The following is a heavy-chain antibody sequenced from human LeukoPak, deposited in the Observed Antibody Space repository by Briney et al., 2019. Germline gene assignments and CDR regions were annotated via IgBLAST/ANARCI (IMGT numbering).Heavy chain of an antibody. D-gene: IGHD3-16*01. CDR3: ARDPGEAPIYYMDV. CDR1: GFTFSSYE. CDR2: ISSSGSTI. Sequence: GGSLRLSCAVSGFTFSSYEMNWVRQAPGKGLEWVSYISSSGSTIYYADSVKGRFTISRDNAKNSLYLQMNSLRAEDTAVYYCARDPGEAPIYYMDVWGKGTTVTVSS. V-gene: IGHV3-48*03. J-gene: IGHJ6*03.